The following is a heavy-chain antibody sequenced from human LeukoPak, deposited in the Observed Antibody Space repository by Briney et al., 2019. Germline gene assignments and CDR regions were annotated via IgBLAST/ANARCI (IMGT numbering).Heavy chain of an antibody. D-gene: IGHD3-10*01. CDR2: ISGSDGRT. CDR3: AKDLRIWFGEFLH. CDR1: GFTFSIYA. J-gene: IGHJ4*02. Sequence: RGSLRLSCAASGFTFSIYAMSWVRQAPAKGLEWVSGISGSDGRTYYADSVKGRFTISRDNSKNMLYLQMNSLRAEDTAVYYCAKDLRIWFGEFLHWGQGILVTVSS. V-gene: IGHV3-23*01.